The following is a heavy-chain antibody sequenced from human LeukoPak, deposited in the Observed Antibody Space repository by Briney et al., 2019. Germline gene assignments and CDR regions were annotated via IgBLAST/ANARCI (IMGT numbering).Heavy chain of an antibody. CDR1: GFTFSSYW. Sequence: PGGSLRLSCAASGFTFSSYWMHWVRQAPGKGLVWVSRINSDGSSTSYADSVKGRFTISRDNAKNTLYLQMNSLRAEDTAVYYCARMPYYYDSSGYLDYWGQGTLVTVSS. D-gene: IGHD3-22*01. V-gene: IGHV3-74*01. CDR2: INSDGSST. CDR3: ARMPYYYDSSGYLDY. J-gene: IGHJ4*02.